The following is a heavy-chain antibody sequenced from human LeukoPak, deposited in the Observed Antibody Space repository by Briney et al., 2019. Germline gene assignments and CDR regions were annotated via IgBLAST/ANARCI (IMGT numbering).Heavy chain of an antibody. CDR3: ARPYYYDSRIDP. V-gene: IGHV4-30-4*01. J-gene: IGHJ5*02. Sequence: SETLSLTCTVSGGSINSGDYYWSWIRQPPGKGLEWIAYMYYSGSTNYNPSLKSRVIMSADTSKNQLSLKLSSVTAADTAVYYCARPYYYDSRIDPWGQGILVTVSS. CDR2: MYYSGST. D-gene: IGHD3-22*01. CDR1: GGSINSGDYY.